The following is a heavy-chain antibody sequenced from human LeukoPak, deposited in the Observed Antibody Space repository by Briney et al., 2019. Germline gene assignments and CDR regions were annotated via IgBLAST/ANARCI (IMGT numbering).Heavy chain of an antibody. Sequence: SETLSLTCTVSGGSITTSDYYGGWIRQPPGRGLEWIGYISNSGSTYYSSSLKSRVTISADTSNNQFSLRLSFVTAADTAVYYCARVIGSSWYDYFDYWGQGTLVTVSS. CDR1: GGSITTSDYY. D-gene: IGHD6-13*01. V-gene: IGHV4-30-4*01. J-gene: IGHJ4*02. CDR3: ARVIGSSWYDYFDY. CDR2: ISNSGST.